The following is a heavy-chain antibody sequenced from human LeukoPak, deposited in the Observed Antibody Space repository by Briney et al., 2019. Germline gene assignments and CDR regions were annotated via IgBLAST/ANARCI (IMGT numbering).Heavy chain of an antibody. Sequence: SGTLSLTCAVSGGSISSSNWWCWVRQPPGKGLEWIGEIYHSGSTNYNPSLKSRVTISVDKSKNQFSLKLSSVTAADTAVYYCARDPPFMVRGVITLDYWGQGTLVTVSS. CDR1: GGSISSSNW. CDR3: ARDPPFMVRGVITLDY. CDR2: IYHSGST. V-gene: IGHV4-4*02. J-gene: IGHJ4*02. D-gene: IGHD3-10*01.